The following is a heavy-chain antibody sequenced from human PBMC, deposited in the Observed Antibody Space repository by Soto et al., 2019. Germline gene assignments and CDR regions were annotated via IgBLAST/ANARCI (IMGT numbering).Heavy chain of an antibody. D-gene: IGHD6-13*01. V-gene: IGHV3-9*01. CDR3: AKDRGDSSSWYYFDY. Sequence: EVQLVESGGGLVQPGRSLRLSCAASGFTFDDYAMHWVRQAPGKGLGWVSGISWNSGSIGYADSVKGRFTISRDNAKNSLYLQMNSLRAEDTALYYCAKDRGDSSSWYYFDYWGQGTLVTVSS. CDR1: GFTFDDYA. CDR2: ISWNSGSI. J-gene: IGHJ4*02.